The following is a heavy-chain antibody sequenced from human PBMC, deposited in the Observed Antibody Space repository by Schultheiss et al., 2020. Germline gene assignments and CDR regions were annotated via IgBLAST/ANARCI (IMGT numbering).Heavy chain of an antibody. V-gene: IGHV3-30*02. CDR1: GFTFSSYG. J-gene: IGHJ6*02. CDR2: IWYDGSNK. D-gene: IGHD2-21*01. CDR3: TTVGGAPYYYYGMDV. Sequence: GESLKISCAASGFTFSSYGMHWVRQAPGKGLEWVAVIWYDGSNKYYADSVKGRFTISRDNSKNTLYLQMNSLRAEDTAVYYCTTVGGAPYYYYGMDVWGQGTTVTVSS.